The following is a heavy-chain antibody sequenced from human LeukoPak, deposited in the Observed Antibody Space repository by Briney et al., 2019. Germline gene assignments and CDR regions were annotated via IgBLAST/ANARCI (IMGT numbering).Heavy chain of an antibody. Sequence: GGSLRLSCAASGFTFSSYWMHWVRQAPGKGLVWVSRINSDGSSTSYADSVKGRFTISRDNAKSTLYLQMNSLRAEGTAVYYCARDSLGSAVDYWGQGTLVTVSS. J-gene: IGHJ4*02. CDR2: INSDGSST. V-gene: IGHV3-74*01. CDR3: ARDSLGSAVDY. CDR1: GFTFSSYW.